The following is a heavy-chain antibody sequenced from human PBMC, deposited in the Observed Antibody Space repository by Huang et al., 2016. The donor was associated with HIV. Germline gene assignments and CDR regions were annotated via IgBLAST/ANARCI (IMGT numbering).Heavy chain of an antibody. Sequence: QVQLVQSGSELKKPGASVRVSCKASGYTFTSNAINWVRQAPGQGLEWMGWMNTNTGKPTYAQGVTGRFGFSADTSVSTAYLQINNLKAEDSAIYFCARGSGSYLADAFDIWGQGTVVTVSS. V-gene: IGHV7-4-1*02. CDR2: MNTNTGKP. CDR3: ARGSGSYLADAFDI. J-gene: IGHJ3*02. D-gene: IGHD1-26*01. CDR1: GYTFTSNA.